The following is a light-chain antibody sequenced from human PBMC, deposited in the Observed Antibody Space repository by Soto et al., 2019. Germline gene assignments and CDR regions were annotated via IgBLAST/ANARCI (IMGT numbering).Light chain of an antibody. J-gene: IGKJ2*02. CDR2: GAS. CDR3: QQYGNSPCT. CDR1: QSVSINS. V-gene: IGKV3-20*01. Sequence: EIVLTQSPGTLSLSPGDRATLSCRASQSVSINSLAWYQQQPGQAPRLLIYGASSRATGIPDRFSGSGSGTDFTLAISRLEPEDFALYYCQQYGNSPCTFGQGTKLEIK.